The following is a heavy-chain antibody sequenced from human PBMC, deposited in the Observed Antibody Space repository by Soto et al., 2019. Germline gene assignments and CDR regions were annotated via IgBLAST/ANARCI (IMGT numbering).Heavy chain of an antibody. CDR1: GFTFSDYY. D-gene: IGHD6-19*01. J-gene: IGHJ6*04. CDR2: ISSSGSTI. Sequence: GGSLRLSCAASGFTFSDYYMSWIRQAPGKGLEWVSYISSSGSTIYYADSVKGRFTISRDNAKNSRYLQMNSLRAEDTAVYYCARRQSGWYWVVDVWGKGTTVTVSS. CDR3: ARRQSGWYWVVDV. V-gene: IGHV3-11*01.